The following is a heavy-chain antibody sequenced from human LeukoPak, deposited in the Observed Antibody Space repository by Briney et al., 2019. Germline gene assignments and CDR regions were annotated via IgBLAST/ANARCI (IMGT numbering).Heavy chain of an antibody. CDR2: IYTDDSDT. V-gene: IGHV5-51*01. CDR3: ARQGIAAAGFDY. CDR1: GYSFTTYW. J-gene: IGHJ4*02. D-gene: IGHD6-13*01. Sequence: GESLKISCEGSGYSFTTYWIAWVRQVPGKGLEWMGIIYTDDSDTRYSPAFQGQVTISVDNSISSAYLQWSSLKASETAMYYCARQGIAAAGFDYWGQGTLVTVSS.